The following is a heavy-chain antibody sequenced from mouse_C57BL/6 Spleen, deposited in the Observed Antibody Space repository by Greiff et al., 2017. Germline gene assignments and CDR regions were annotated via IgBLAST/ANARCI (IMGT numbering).Heavy chain of an antibody. V-gene: IGHV1-26*01. CDR1: GYTFTDYY. J-gene: IGHJ4*01. CDR2: INPNNGGT. D-gene: IGHD4-1*01. CDR3: ARFDWDGGDYYAMDY. Sequence: VQLKQSGPELVKPGASVKISCKASGYTFTDYYMNWVKQSHGKSLEWIGDINPNNGGTSYNQKFKGKATLTVDKSSSTAYMELRSLTSEDSAVYYCARFDWDGGDYYAMDYWGQGTSVTVSS.